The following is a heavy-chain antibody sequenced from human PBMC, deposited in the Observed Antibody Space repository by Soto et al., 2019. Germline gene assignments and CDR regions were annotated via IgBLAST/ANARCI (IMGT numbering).Heavy chain of an antibody. V-gene: IGHV3-30*18. J-gene: IGHJ4*02. Sequence: GGSLRLSCAASGFTFSSYGMHWVRQAPGKGLEWVAVISYDGSNKYYADSVKGRFTISRDNSKNTLYLQMNSPRAEDTAVYYCAKGWDYDSSGYYRDLGYYFDYWGQGTLVTVSS. CDR3: AKGWDYDSSGYYRDLGYYFDY. CDR2: ISYDGSNK. CDR1: GFTFSSYG. D-gene: IGHD3-22*01.